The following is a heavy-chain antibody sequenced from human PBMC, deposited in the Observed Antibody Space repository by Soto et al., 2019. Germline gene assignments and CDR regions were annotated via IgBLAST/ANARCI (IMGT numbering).Heavy chain of an antibody. CDR2: ISAHNGNT. CDR3: ARGRYGDY. V-gene: IGHV1-18*01. Sequence: QVHLVQSGAEVKKPGASVKVSCKGSGYAFTTYGITWVRQAPGQGLEWMGWISAHNGNTNYAQKLQGRVTVTRHTSTSTAYMELRSLRSDDTAVSYCARGRYGDYWGQGALVTVSS. J-gene: IGHJ4*02. CDR1: GYAFTTYG. D-gene: IGHD1-1*01.